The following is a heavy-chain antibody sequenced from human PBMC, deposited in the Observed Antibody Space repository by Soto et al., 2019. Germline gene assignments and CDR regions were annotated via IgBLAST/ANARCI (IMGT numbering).Heavy chain of an antibody. CDR2: IITIFGTA. V-gene: IGHV1-69*01. CDR3: AREGVAYCGGDCYPFFDY. Sequence: QVQLVQSGAEVKKPGSSVTVSCTASGGTFSSYAISWVRQAPGQGLEWMGGIITIFGTANYAQKFQGRVTITADESTSTAYMELSSLRSDDTAVYYGAREGVAYCGGDCYPFFDYWGQGTLVTVSS. D-gene: IGHD2-21*02. CDR1: GGTFSSYA. J-gene: IGHJ4*02.